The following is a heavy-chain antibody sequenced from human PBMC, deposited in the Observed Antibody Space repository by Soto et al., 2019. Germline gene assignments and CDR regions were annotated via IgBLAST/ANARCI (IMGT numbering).Heavy chain of an antibody. J-gene: IGHJ6*02. V-gene: IGHV3-23*01. CDR1: GFTFSSYA. D-gene: IGHD3-3*01. CDR3: AKDGLTYYDFWSAPSSHPYGMDV. Sequence: GGSLRLSCAASGFTFSSYAMSWVRQAPGKGLEWVSAISGSGGSTYYADSVKGRFTISRDNSKNTLYLQMNSLRAEDTAVYYCAKDGLTYYDFWSAPSSHPYGMDVWGQGTTVTVSS. CDR2: ISGSGGST.